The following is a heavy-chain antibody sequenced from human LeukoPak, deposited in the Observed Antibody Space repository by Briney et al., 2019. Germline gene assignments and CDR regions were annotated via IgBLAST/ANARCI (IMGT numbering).Heavy chain of an antibody. CDR1: GYTFTGYY. J-gene: IGHJ4*02. CDR3: ASYYYGSGSYDLPFDY. D-gene: IGHD3-10*01. CDR2: INPNSGGT. V-gene: IGHV1-2*02. Sequence: ASVKVSCKASGYTFTGYYMHWVRQAPGQGLEWMGWINPNSGGTNYAQKFQGRVTMTRDTSISTAYMELSRLRSDDTAVYYCASYYYGSGSYDLPFDYWGQGTLSPSPQ.